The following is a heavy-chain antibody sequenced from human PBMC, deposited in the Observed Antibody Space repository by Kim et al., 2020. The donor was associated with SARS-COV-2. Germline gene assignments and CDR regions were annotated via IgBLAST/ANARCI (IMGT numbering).Heavy chain of an antibody. CDR1: GFTFDDYT. D-gene: IGHD3-16*01. CDR2: ISWDGGST. CDR3: AKDIGGYLMQHYGMDV. V-gene: IGHV3-43*01. J-gene: IGHJ6*02. Sequence: GGSLRLSCAASGFTFDDYTMHWVRQAPGKGLEWVSLISWDGGSTYYADSVKGRFTISRDNSKNSLYLQMNSLRTEDSALYYCAKDIGGYLMQHYGMDVWGQGTSVTVYS.